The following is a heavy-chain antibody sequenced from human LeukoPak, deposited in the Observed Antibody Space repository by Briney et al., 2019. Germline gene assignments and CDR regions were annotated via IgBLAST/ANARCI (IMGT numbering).Heavy chain of an antibody. J-gene: IGHJ3*02. CDR3: ASSLEGSGSYSSATYAFDI. D-gene: IGHD3-10*01. V-gene: IGHV1-2*02. CDR1: GYTFTGYY. CDR2: INPNSGGT. Sequence: ASVKVSCKASGYTFTGYYMHWVRRAPGQGLEWMGWINPNSGGTNYAQKLQGRVTMTRDTSISTAYMELSRLRSDDTAVYYCASSLEGSGSYSSATYAFDIWGQGTMVTVSS.